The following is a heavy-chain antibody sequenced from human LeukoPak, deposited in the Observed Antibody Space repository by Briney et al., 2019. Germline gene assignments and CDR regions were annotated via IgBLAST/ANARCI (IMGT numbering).Heavy chain of an antibody. V-gene: IGHV3-23*01. Sequence: PGGSLRLSCAASGFTFANYAMSWVRQGPGKGLEWVSTISGSGGSTYYADSVKGRFTISRDNSKNTLFLQMNSLRADDTAVYFCAKDQRSIAATGYDYWGRGTLVTVSS. D-gene: IGHD6-13*01. CDR1: GFTFANYA. CDR3: AKDQRSIAATGYDY. J-gene: IGHJ4*02. CDR2: ISGSGGST.